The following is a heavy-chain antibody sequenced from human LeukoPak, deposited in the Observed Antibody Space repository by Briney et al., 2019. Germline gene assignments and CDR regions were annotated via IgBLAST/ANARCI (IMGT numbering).Heavy chain of an antibody. CDR1: GFSFCDYA. CDR2: ISSKAYGETT. V-gene: IGHV3-49*04. D-gene: IGHD2-15*01. Sequence: GGSLRLSCSASGFSFCDYAMSWVRQAPGKGLEWVGFISSKAYGETTESAASVKGRFSISRDDSTRIAYLQMSSLKTEDTAVYYCTRGLRSHDYWGRGTLVTVSS. CDR3: TRGLRSHDY. J-gene: IGHJ4*02.